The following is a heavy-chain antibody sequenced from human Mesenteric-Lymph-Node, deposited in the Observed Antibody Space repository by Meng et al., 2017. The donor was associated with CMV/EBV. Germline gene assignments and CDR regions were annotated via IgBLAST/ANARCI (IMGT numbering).Heavy chain of an antibody. CDR2: ISDSGGST. CDR3: AKGLFPGYSSSWYSDWYFDL. V-gene: IGHV3-23*01. J-gene: IGHJ2*01. CDR1: FSNYA. D-gene: IGHD6-13*01. Sequence: FSNYAMTWVRQAPGKGTEWVSVISDSGGSTYYADSVKGRFTVSRDNSKNTLYLQMNSLRAEDTAVYYCAKGLFPGYSSSWYSDWYFDLWGRGSLVTVSS.